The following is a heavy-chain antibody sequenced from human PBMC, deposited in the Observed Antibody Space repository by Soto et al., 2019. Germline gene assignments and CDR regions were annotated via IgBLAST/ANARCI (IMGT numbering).Heavy chain of an antibody. CDR1: GGTFSSYA. CDR2: IIPIFGTA. V-gene: IGHV1-69*13. D-gene: IGHD2-2*01. Sequence: ASVKVSCKASGGTFSSYAISWVRQAPGQGLEWMGGIIPIFGTANYAQKFQGRVTITADESTSTAYMELSSLRSEDTAVYYCARDRRGYCISTSCYPGYYGMDVWGQGTTVTVSS. CDR3: ARDRRGYCISTSCYPGYYGMDV. J-gene: IGHJ6*02.